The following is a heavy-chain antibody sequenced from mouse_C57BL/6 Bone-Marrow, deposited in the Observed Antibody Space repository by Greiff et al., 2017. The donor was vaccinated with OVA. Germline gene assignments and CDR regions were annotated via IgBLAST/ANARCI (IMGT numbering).Heavy chain of an antibody. J-gene: IGHJ3*01. Sequence: EVNVVESGGGLVKPGGSLKLSCAASGFTFSSYTMSWVRQTPEKRLEWVATISGGGGNTYYPDSVKGRFTISRDNAKNTLYLQMSSLRSEDTALYYCARDGNQFAYWGQGTLVTVSA. CDR2: ISGGGGNT. V-gene: IGHV5-9*01. CDR1: GFTFSSYT. D-gene: IGHD2-1*01. CDR3: ARDGNQFAY.